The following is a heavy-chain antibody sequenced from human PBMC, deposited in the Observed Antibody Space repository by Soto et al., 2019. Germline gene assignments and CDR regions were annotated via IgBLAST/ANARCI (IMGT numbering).Heavy chain of an antibody. J-gene: IGHJ5*02. D-gene: IGHD3-22*01. Sequence: GGSLRLSCAASGFTVSSNYMSWVRQAPGKGLEWVSVIYSGGSTYYADSVKGRFTISRDNSKNTLYLQMNSLRAEDTAVYYCARDYYDSSGYFWFDPWGQGTLVTV. CDR3: ARDYYDSSGYFWFDP. V-gene: IGHV3-66*01. CDR2: IYSGGST. CDR1: GFTVSSNY.